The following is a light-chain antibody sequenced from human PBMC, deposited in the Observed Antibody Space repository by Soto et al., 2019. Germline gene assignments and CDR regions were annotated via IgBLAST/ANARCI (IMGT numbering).Light chain of an antibody. CDR2: DAS. CDR3: QQRGNWPSLT. Sequence: EIVMTQSPATLSLSPGERATLSCRASQSVNVFLAWYQQKPGQAPRLLIYDASKRATGIPARFSGSVSGTGFTLTISSLDPEDSAVYYCQQRGNWPSLTIGGGTKVEI. J-gene: IGKJ4*01. CDR1: QSVNVF. V-gene: IGKV3-11*01.